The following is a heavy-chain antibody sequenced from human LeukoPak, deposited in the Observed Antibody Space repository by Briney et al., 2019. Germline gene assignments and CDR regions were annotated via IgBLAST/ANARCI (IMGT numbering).Heavy chain of an antibody. Sequence: SETLSLTCTVSGGSISSCCYYWGWIRQPPGKGLEWIGSIYYSGSTYYNPSPKSRITISLDTSKIQFSLKLSAVTATDTAVYYCARQGDSGRAFDIWGQGTVVTVSS. CDR3: ARQGDSGRAFDI. D-gene: IGHD2-21*01. V-gene: IGHV4-39*01. CDR1: GGSISSCCYY. CDR2: IYYSGST. J-gene: IGHJ3*02.